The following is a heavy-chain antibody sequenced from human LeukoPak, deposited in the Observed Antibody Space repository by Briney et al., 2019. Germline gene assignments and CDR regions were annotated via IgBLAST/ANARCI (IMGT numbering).Heavy chain of an antibody. Sequence: PGGSLRLTCAASGFTFSNHGMNWVRQAPGKGLEWVSGISPSGDITYYADSVKSRFTISRDNSKNTLYLEVISLTAEDTAVYYCARDPYDTSAYGAFDIWGQGTMVTVSS. CDR2: ISPSGDIT. V-gene: IGHV3-23*01. J-gene: IGHJ3*02. CDR1: GFTFSNHG. D-gene: IGHD3-22*01. CDR3: ARDPYDTSAYGAFDI.